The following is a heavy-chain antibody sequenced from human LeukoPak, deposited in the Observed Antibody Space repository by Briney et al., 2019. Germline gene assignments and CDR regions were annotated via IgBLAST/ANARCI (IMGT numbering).Heavy chain of an antibody. D-gene: IGHD3-3*01. CDR3: ARVKVLRFLEWFLDF. V-gene: IGHV4-31*03. J-gene: IGHJ4*02. CDR2: VYYSGSS. CDR1: GSSVSSDEYY. Sequence: SETLSLTCTVSGSSVSSDEYYWSWVRQHPGKGLEWIGYVYYSGSSYYIPSLESRVTMSVEVSKNQFSLELRSVTAAATAVYYCARVKVLRFLEWFLDFWGQGALVTVSS.